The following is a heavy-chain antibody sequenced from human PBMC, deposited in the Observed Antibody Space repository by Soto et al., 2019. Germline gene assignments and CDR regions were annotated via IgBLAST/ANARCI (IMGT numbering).Heavy chain of an antibody. Sequence: EIQLVESGGGLVKPGGSLRLSCVASGFTFSTSAMHWVRQAPGKGLQWVSSISAASSFIYYRDAVKGRFTVSRDNAKNSLSLHMDSLTAEDTAVYYCARAAKITAGGSKNYYFENWGQGNLVNVSS. CDR3: ARAAKITAGGSKNYYFEN. CDR2: ISAASSFI. D-gene: IGHD2-2*01. CDR1: GFTFSTSA. J-gene: IGHJ4*02. V-gene: IGHV3-21*02.